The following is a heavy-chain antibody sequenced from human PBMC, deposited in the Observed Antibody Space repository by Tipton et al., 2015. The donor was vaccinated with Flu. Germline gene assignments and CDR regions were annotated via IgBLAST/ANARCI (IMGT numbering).Heavy chain of an antibody. J-gene: IGHJ5*02. CDR1: GFNFSSYGI. D-gene: IGHD4-11*01. CDR2: VHHAGST. Sequence: LRLSCAASGFNFSSYGIYWIRQPPGKGLEWIGNVHHAGSTYYNSSLKSRVTMSLDASKNHFSLKLNSVTAADTAVYFCARRDYSNYVSDPKNWFDPWGPGTLVTVSS. CDR3: ARRDYSNYVSDPKNWFDP. V-gene: IGHV4-38-2*01.